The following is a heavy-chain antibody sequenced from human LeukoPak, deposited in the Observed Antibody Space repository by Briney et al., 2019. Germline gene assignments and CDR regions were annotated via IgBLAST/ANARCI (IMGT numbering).Heavy chain of an antibody. CDR1: GYTFSSYG. J-gene: IGHJ4*02. CDR2: IWYDESKK. V-gene: IGHV3-33*01. D-gene: IGHD2-21*01. Sequence: GGSLRLSCVASGYTFSSYGMHWVRQAPGKGLQWVAVIWYDESKKYYTDSVKGRFTISRDVSKNTLYLQMNSLRAEDPAMYYCARDGGIGLDYWGQGTLVTVSS. CDR3: ARDGGIGLDY.